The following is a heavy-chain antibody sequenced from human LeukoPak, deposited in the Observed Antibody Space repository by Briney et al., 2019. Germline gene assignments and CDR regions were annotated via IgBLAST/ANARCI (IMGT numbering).Heavy chain of an antibody. Sequence: ASVKVSCKASGGTFSSYAISWVRQAPGQGLEWMGRIIPILGIANYAQKFQGRVTITADKSTSTAYMELSSLRSEDTAVYYCAGANELAGVRGYYDSSGRGDAFDIWGQGTMVTVSS. CDR1: GGTFSSYA. CDR3: AGANELAGVRGYYDSSGRGDAFDI. V-gene: IGHV1-69*04. CDR2: IIPILGIA. J-gene: IGHJ3*02. D-gene: IGHD3-22*01.